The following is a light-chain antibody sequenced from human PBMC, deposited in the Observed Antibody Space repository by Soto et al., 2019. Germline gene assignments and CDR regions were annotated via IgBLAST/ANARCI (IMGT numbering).Light chain of an antibody. CDR2: GAS. CDR3: QQRSNWQIT. J-gene: IGKJ3*01. CDR1: QSIGNF. V-gene: IGKV3-15*01. Sequence: ETVMTQSPATLSVSPGERATLSCRASQSIGNFLAWFQQKPGQSPRLLIYGASTRATGVPLRFTGSGSGTEFTLTISSLQSEDFAVYYCQQRSNWQITFGPGTKVDIK.